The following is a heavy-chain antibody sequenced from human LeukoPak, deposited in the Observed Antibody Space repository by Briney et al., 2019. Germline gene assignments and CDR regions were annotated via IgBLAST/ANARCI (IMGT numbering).Heavy chain of an antibody. CDR3: ARDRGDSGWYGENDY. CDR1: GYTLSRYG. V-gene: IGHV1-18*01. J-gene: IGHJ4*02. CDR2: ISPYNGNT. Sequence: ASVKVSCKASGYTLSRYGIRWVRQAPGQGREWMGCISPYNGNTNYAQKFQGRVTMTTDTSKTTAYMELRSLRSDDTALYYCARDRGDSGWYGENDYWGQGTLVIVSS. D-gene: IGHD6-19*01.